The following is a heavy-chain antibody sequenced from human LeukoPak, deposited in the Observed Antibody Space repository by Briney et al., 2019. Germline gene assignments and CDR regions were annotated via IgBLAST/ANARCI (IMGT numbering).Heavy chain of an antibody. J-gene: IGHJ6*02. CDR3: GRGHYGLDV. V-gene: IGHV3-7*04. CDR1: GFTFSNHW. CDR2: IYLDGSEI. Sequence: GGSLRLSCVGSGFTFSNHWMSWVRQTPGKGLEWLAHIYLDGSEIFYMDSVRGRLTTSRDNAKNSVYLEMNSLRAEDTAVYYCGRGHYGLDVWGQGTTVTVSS.